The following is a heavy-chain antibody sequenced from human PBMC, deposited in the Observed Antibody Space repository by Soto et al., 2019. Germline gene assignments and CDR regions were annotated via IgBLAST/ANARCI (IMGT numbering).Heavy chain of an antibody. CDR1: GASISSSRSY. CDR3: ASPRQGNYDFLSGYYALDY. V-gene: IGHV4-39*01. CDR2: FYYTGGT. Sequence: SETLSLTCTVSGASISSSRSYWGWVRQPPGKGLAWIVSFYYTGGTYSTYYNPSLKSRVTISVDTSKSQFSLNLRSVTAADTAVYYCASPRQGNYDFLSGYYALDYWGQGTLVTVSS. J-gene: IGHJ4*02. D-gene: IGHD3-3*01.